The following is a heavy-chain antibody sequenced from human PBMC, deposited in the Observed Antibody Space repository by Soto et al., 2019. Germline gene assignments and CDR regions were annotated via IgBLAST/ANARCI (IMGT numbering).Heavy chain of an antibody. CDR1: GGTFSSYA. D-gene: IGHD5-18*01. J-gene: IGHJ4*02. CDR3: ARDLYVGSEHSYGYWDY. V-gene: IGHV1-69*01. Sequence: QVQLVQSGAEVKKPGSSVKVSCKASGGTFSSYAISWVRQAPGQGLEWMGGIIPIFGTANYAQKFQGRVTMTADESTSTAYMELSSLRSEDTAVCYCARDLYVGSEHSYGYWDYWVQGTLVTVSS. CDR2: IIPIFGTA.